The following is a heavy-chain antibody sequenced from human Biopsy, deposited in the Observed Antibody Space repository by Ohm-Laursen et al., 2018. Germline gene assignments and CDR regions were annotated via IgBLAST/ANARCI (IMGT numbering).Heavy chain of an antibody. CDR2: IHHSGST. J-gene: IGHJ6*02. V-gene: IGHV4-4*09. CDR1: GVSITAYY. CDR3: ARMDCSGGSCHYYSYGMDV. D-gene: IGHD2-15*01. Sequence: SDTLSLTCTVSGVSITAYYWSWIRQTPGKGLECIGNIHHSGSTNYNPSLKSRLTISVDTSKNQFSLKLSSVTAADTAVYYCARMDCSGGSCHYYSYGMDVWGQGTTVTVSS.